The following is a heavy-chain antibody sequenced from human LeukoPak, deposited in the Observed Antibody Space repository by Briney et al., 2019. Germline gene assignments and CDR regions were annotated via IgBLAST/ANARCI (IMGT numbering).Heavy chain of an antibody. Sequence: SETLSLTCAVYGGSFSGYYWSWIRQPPGKGLEWIGEINHSGSTNYNPSLKSRVTISVDTSKNQFSLKLSSVTAADTAVYYCAREQQWLVWGYFDYWGQGTLVTVSS. J-gene: IGHJ4*02. CDR1: GGSFSGYY. CDR3: AREQQWLVWGYFDY. D-gene: IGHD6-19*01. V-gene: IGHV4-34*01. CDR2: INHSGST.